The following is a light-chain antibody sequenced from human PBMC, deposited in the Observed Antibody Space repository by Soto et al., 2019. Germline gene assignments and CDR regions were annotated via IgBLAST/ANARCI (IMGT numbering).Light chain of an antibody. CDR1: QSVSSSY. V-gene: IGKV3-20*01. Sequence: EIVLTQSPGTVSLSPGERATLSCRASQSVSSSYLVWYQQKPGQAPRLLIHGASSRATGIPDRFSGSESGTDFTLTINRLEPEDFGVYYCQQYGSSPLTFGGGTKVEIK. CDR3: QQYGSSPLT. CDR2: GAS. J-gene: IGKJ4*01.